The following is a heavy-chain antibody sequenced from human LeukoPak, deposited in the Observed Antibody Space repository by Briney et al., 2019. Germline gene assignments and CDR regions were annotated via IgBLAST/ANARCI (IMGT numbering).Heavy chain of an antibody. V-gene: IGHV1-3*03. Sequence: ASVKVSCKASGYTFTSYAMHWVRQAPGQRLEWMGWINAGNGNTKYSQEFQGRVTITRDTSGSTAYMELSSLRSEDMAVYYCARGNYGSGSYRKRASGYMDVWGKGTTVTVSS. CDR3: ARGNYGSGSYRKRASGYMDV. J-gene: IGHJ6*03. CDR1: GYTFTSYA. CDR2: INAGNGNT. D-gene: IGHD3-10*01.